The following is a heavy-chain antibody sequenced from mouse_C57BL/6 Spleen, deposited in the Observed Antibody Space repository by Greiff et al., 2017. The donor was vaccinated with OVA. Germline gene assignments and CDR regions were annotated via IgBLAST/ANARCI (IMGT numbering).Heavy chain of an antibody. CDR1: GYAFSSSW. Sequence: LVESGPELVKPGASVKISCKASGYAFSSSWMNWVKQRPGQGLEWIGRIYPGDGDTNYNGKFKGKATLTADKSSSTAYMQLSSLTSEDSAVYFCAPLNYAMDYWGQGTSVTVSS. J-gene: IGHJ4*01. V-gene: IGHV1-82*01. CDR3: APLNYAMDY. CDR2: IYPGDGDT. D-gene: IGHD1-3*01.